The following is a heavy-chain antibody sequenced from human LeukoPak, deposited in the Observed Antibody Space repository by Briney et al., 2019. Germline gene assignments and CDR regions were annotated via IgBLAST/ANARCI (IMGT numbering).Heavy chain of an antibody. CDR1: GYTLTELS. Sequence: ASVKVSCKVSGYTLTELSMHWVRQAPGKGLEWMGGFDPEDGETIYAQKFQGRVTMTGDTSTDTAYMELSSLRSEDTAVYYCHAYYYGSGIDDDYWGQGTLVTVSS. CDR2: FDPEDGET. J-gene: IGHJ4*02. V-gene: IGHV1-24*01. D-gene: IGHD3-10*01. CDR3: HAYYYGSGIDDDY.